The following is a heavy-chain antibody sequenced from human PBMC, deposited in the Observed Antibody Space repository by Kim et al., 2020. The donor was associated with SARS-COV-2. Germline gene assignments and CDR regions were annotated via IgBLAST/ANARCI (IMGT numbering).Heavy chain of an antibody. D-gene: IGHD1-7*01. CDR3: AKDLGITGTTSAFVI. Sequence: GGSLRLSCAASGFTFDDYAMHWVRQAPGKGLEWVSGISWNSGSIGDADSVKGRFTISRDNAKNSLYLQMNSPRGEDTALYYCAKDLGITGTTSAFVILGEGTMVTVYS. CDR1: GFTFDDYA. CDR2: ISWNSGSI. V-gene: IGHV3-9*01. J-gene: IGHJ3*02.